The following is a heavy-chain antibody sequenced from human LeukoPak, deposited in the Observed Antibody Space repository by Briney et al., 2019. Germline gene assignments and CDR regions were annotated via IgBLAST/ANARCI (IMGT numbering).Heavy chain of an antibody. CDR1: GYTFTRYA. J-gene: IGHJ4*02. D-gene: IGHD3-22*01. Sequence: ASVKVSCKASGYTFTRYAMNWVRQAPGQGLEWMGWINTNTGNPTYAQGFTGRFVFSLDTPVSTAYLQISSLKAEDTAVYYCARGSDSSGYYGSDYWGQGTLVIVSS. CDR3: ARGSDSSGYYGSDY. CDR2: INTNTGNP. V-gene: IGHV7-4-1*02.